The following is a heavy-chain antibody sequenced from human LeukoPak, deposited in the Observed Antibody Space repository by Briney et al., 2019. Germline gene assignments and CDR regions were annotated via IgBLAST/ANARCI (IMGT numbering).Heavy chain of an antibody. CDR2: IGYDESNK. CDR3: ARDNNGDY. V-gene: IGHV3-30-3*01. CDR1: GFIFSHYA. Sequence: GGSLRLSCAASGFIFSHYAMHWVRQAPGKGLEWVAVIGYDESNKHYADSVEGRFTISRDNSKNTLYLQMNSLRVEDTAVYYCARDNNGDYWGQGTLVTVSS. D-gene: IGHD1-14*01. J-gene: IGHJ4*02.